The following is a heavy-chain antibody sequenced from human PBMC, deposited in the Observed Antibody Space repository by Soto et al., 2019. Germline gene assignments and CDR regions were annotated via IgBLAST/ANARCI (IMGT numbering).Heavy chain of an antibody. D-gene: IGHD3-22*01. CDR2: IYHSGST. Sequence: PSETLSLTSAVSGGSISSSNWWSWVRQPPGKGLEWIGEIYHSGSTNYNPSLKSRVTISVDKSKNQFSLKLSSVTAADTAVYYCAREKYYYDSSGYDAFDIWGQGTMVTVSS. CDR3: AREKYYYDSSGYDAFDI. J-gene: IGHJ3*02. CDR1: GGSISSSNW. V-gene: IGHV4-4*02.